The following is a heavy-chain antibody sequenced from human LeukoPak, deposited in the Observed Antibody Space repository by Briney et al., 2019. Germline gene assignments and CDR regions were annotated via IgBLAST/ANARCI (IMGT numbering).Heavy chain of an antibody. CDR3: ARDLAAVADDEYYFDY. J-gene: IGHJ4*02. CDR2: IWYDGSNK. V-gene: IGHV3-33*01. CDR1: GLTFSSYG. D-gene: IGHD6-19*01. Sequence: GGSLRLSCAASGLTFSSYGMHWVRQAPGKGLEWVAVIWYDGSNKYYADSVKGRFTISRDNSKNTLYLQMNSLRAEDTAVYYCARDLAAVADDEYYFDYWGQGTLVTVSS.